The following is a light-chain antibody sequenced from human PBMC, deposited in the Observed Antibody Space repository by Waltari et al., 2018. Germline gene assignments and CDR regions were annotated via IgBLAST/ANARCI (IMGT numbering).Light chain of an antibody. CDR2: DAS. CDR1: QSIRSY. V-gene: IGKV3-15*01. Sequence: EIVMTQSPATLSVSPGERVTLSCRASQSIRSYLAWYQKKPGQAPRLLIHDASTRATSIPARFGGSGSGTEFTLTISSLQSEDFAVYYCQQYDKWPLTFGGGTEVEIK. CDR3: QQYDKWPLT. J-gene: IGKJ4*01.